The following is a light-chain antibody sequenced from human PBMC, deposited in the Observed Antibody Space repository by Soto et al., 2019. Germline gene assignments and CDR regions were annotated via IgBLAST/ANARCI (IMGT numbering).Light chain of an antibody. CDR2: EVS. V-gene: IGLV2-23*02. CDR1: SSDVGSYNL. CDR3: CSYGGSYV. Sequence: QSALTQPASVSGSPGQSITISCTGTSSDVGSYNLVSWYQQHPGKAPKVMIYEVSKRPSGVSNSFSGSKSGNTASLTISGLQAEDEADYYCCSYGGSYVFGPGTKVTVL. J-gene: IGLJ1*01.